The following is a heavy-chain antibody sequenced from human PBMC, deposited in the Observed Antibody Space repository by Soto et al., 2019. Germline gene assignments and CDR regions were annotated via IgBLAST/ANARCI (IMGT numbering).Heavy chain of an antibody. CDR3: AKDPTVTDVDY. V-gene: IGHV4-59*01. D-gene: IGHD4-17*01. CDR1: GGSIGSYY. CDR2: IYYTGTT. Sequence: SETLSLTCTVSGGSIGSYYWTWIRQSPGKGLEWIGYIYYTGTTNYNPSLKSRVTISLDTSKNQFSLNLNSVSAADTAVYYCAKDPTVTDVDYWGQGTLVTVSS. J-gene: IGHJ4*02.